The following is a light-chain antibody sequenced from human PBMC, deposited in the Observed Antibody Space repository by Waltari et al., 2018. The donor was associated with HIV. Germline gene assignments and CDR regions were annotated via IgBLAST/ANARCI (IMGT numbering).Light chain of an antibody. CDR3: QSADSIGTYVV. CDR1: ALPKQF. V-gene: IGLV3-25*03. CDR2: NDS. J-gene: IGLJ2*01. Sequence: SYELTQPTSVSVSPGQTARITCSGDALPKQFAFWYQQQPGQAPVLVIYNDSERPSGIAERLSGSSSGTTGTLARGGVQAEDEADYFCQSADSIGTYVVFGAGTMLTVL.